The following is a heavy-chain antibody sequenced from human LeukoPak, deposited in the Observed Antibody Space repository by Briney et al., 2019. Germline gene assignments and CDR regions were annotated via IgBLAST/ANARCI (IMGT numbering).Heavy chain of an antibody. V-gene: IGHV3-48*03. CDR1: GFSFSSFS. D-gene: IGHD3-10*01. CDR2: IGGSGRIT. Sequence: GGSLRLSCEASGFSFSSFSMNWVRQAPGKGLEWVAYIGGSGRITYADSVKGRFTISRDNVKNSLYLQMNSLRADDTAVYYCARDWSDLYYYGPDYWGQGTLVTVSS. CDR3: ARDWSDLYYYGPDY. J-gene: IGHJ4*02.